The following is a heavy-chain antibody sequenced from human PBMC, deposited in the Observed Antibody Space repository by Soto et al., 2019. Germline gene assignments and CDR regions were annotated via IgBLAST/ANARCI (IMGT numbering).Heavy chain of an antibody. CDR1: GYTFTGYY. D-gene: IGHD3-10*01. J-gene: IGHJ4*02. Sequence: QVQLVQSGAEVKKPGASVKVSCKASGYTFTGYYMHWVRQAPGQGLEWMEWINPNSGGTNYAQKFQGWVTMTRDTSISTAYMELSRLRSDDTAVYYCARARGVIISPFDYWGQGTLVTVSS. CDR2: INPNSGGT. CDR3: ARARGVIISPFDY. V-gene: IGHV1-2*04.